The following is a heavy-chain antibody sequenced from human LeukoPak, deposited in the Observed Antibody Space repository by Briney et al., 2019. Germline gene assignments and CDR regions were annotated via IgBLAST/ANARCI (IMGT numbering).Heavy chain of an antibody. CDR1: GSTFSNYN. CDR2: ISSSGSTI. CDR3: ARPNTYYYDSSGYLY. Sequence: GGSLRLSCAASGSTFSNYNMSWLRQAPGKGLEWVSYISSSGSTIYYADSVKGRFTISRDNAKNSLYLQMNSLRAEDTAVYYCARPNTYYYDSSGYLYWGQGTLVTVSS. J-gene: IGHJ4*02. V-gene: IGHV3-11*01. D-gene: IGHD3-22*01.